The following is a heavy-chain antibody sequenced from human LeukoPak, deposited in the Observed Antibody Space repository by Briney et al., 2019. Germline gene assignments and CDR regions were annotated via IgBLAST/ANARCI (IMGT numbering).Heavy chain of an antibody. D-gene: IGHD6-6*01. Sequence: SQTLSLTCAISGYSVSSYDATWNWLKQSPSRSLEWLGRTYYRSKWGDDYAVSVKSRITINPDTSKNQFSLHLNSVTPEDTAVYYCARVSSRAFDVWGQGTVVTVSP. CDR3: ARVSSRAFDV. J-gene: IGHJ3*01. CDR1: GYSVSSYDAT. V-gene: IGHV6-1*01. CDR2: TYYRSKWGD.